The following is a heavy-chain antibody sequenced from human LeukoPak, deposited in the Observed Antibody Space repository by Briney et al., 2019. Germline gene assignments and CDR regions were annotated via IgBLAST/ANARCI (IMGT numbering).Heavy chain of an antibody. D-gene: IGHD4-17*01. CDR3: AREHYGERDYYYYYMDV. Sequence: GGSLRLSCTVSGFTVSSNSMSWVRQAPGKGLEWVSFIYSDNTHYSDSVKGRFSISRDNAKNSLYLQMNSLRAEDTAVYYCAREHYGERDYYYYYMDVWGKGTTVTVSS. CDR1: GFTVSSNS. V-gene: IGHV3-53*01. J-gene: IGHJ6*03. CDR2: IYSDNT.